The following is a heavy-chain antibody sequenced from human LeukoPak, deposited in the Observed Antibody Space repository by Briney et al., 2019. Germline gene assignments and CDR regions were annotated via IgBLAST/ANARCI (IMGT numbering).Heavy chain of an antibody. CDR2: IYYSGST. V-gene: IGHV4-30-4*01. D-gene: IGHD3-3*01. Sequence: SETLSLTCTVSGGSISSGDYYWSWIRQPPGKGLEWIGYIYYSGSTYYNPSLKSRVTISVDTSKNQFSLKLSSVTAADTAVYYCARGNSSNSDFWSGYYYYYYYGMDVWGQGTTVTVSS. J-gene: IGHJ6*02. CDR1: GGSISSGDYY. CDR3: ARGNSSNSDFWSGYYYYYYYGMDV.